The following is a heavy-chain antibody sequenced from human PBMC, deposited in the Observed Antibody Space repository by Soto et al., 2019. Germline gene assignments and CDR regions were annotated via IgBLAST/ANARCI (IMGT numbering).Heavy chain of an antibody. CDR1: GYTFTSYG. Sequence: ASVKVSCKASGYTFTSYGISWVRQAPVQGLEWMGWISAYNGNTNYAQKLQGRVTMTTDTSTSTAYMELRSLRSDDTAVYYCARDRNYDFWSGPYWFDPWGQGTLGTVSS. D-gene: IGHD3-3*01. V-gene: IGHV1-18*01. CDR2: ISAYNGNT. CDR3: ARDRNYDFWSGPYWFDP. J-gene: IGHJ5*02.